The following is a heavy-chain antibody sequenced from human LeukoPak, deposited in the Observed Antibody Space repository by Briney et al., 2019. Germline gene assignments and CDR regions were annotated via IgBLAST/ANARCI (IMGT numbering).Heavy chain of an antibody. Sequence: GGSLRLSCAASGFAFSSYSMNWVRQAPGKGLEWVGRIKSKTDGGTTDYAAPVKGRFTISRDDSKNTLYLQMNSLKTEDTAVYYCTTIYEYGMDVWGQGTTVTVSS. CDR2: IKSKTDGGTT. D-gene: IGHD2-2*02. CDR1: GFAFSSYS. V-gene: IGHV3-15*01. J-gene: IGHJ6*02. CDR3: TTIYEYGMDV.